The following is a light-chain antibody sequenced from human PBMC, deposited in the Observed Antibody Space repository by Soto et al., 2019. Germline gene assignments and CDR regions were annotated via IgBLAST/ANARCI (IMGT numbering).Light chain of an antibody. CDR2: DAS. V-gene: IGKV1-33*01. J-gene: IGKJ5*01. CDR1: LDINNY. Sequence: DTQMTQSPSSLSASVGDRVTITCQATLDINNYLNWYQHKPGKAPQLLIYDASNLETGVPSRFSGSGSGTEFTVTISILQPEDIATYYCQQYDNLPITFGQGTRLEIK. CDR3: QQYDNLPIT.